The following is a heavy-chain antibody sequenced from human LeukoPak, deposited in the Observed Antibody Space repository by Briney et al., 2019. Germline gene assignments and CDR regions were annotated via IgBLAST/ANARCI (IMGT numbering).Heavy chain of an antibody. CDR1: GFTFPHYW. CDR2: KNQDERVK. Sequence: PGGSLRLPCAASGFTFPHYWMIWVRPAPGRGREFVANKNQDERVKNYVDSVKGRFTISRDNAENSLHLQMNSLRVEDTAVYYCARDPGSSSFDYWGQGTLVTVSS. J-gene: IGHJ4*02. D-gene: IGHD2-15*01. V-gene: IGHV3-7*01. CDR3: ARDPGSSSFDY.